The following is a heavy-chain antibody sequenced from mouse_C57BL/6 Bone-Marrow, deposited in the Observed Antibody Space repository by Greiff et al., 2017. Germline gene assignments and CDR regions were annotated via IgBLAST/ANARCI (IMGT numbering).Heavy chain of an antibody. CDR3: ARSGGSVYFDY. D-gene: IGHD1-1*01. J-gene: IGHJ2*01. Sequence: VQLKQSGPELVKPGASVKISCKASGYAFSSSWMNWVKQRPGKGLEWIGRIYPGDGDTNYNGKFKGKATLTADKSSSTAYMQLSSLTSEDSAVYFCARSGGSVYFDYWGQGTTLTVSS. CDR2: IYPGDGDT. V-gene: IGHV1-82*01. CDR1: GYAFSSSW.